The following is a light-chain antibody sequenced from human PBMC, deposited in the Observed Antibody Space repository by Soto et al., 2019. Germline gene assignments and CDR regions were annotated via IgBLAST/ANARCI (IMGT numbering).Light chain of an antibody. J-gene: IGKJ4*01. CDR2: DAS. CDR3: LQLNTYPQG. CDR1: QDISSG. V-gene: IGKV1-13*02. Sequence: AVPLTQSPSSLSASIGDRVSITCRASQDISSGLAWYQQKPGKAPKLLIYDASSLESGVPSKFSGSGSGTDFTLTISNLQPEDFATYYCLQLNTYPQGFGGGTKVEIK.